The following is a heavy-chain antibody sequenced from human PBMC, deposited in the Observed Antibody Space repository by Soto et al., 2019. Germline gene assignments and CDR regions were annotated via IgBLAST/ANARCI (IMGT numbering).Heavy chain of an antibody. V-gene: IGHV1-3*05. D-gene: IGHD3-22*01. CDR2: INAGDGNT. Sequence: QVQLVQSGAEEKKPGASVTVSCKASGYTFTYYTVHWVRQAPAQRLEWMGWINAGDGNTKYSPNFQGRVTITKDTSASTVYMELSSLRSEDTAVYFCTRDYYDSSGYYPKFDYWGQGTLVTVSS. CDR1: GYTFTYYT. CDR3: TRDYYDSSGYYPKFDY. J-gene: IGHJ4*02.